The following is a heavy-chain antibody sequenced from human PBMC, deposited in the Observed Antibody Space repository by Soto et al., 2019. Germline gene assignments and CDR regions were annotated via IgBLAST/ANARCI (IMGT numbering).Heavy chain of an antibody. V-gene: IGHV3-30*18. J-gene: IGHJ4*02. D-gene: IGHD3-9*01. CDR3: AKDHAYYDILTGLDY. CDR1: GFTFSSYG. CDR2: ISYDGSNK. Sequence: GGSLRLSCAASGFTFSSYGMHWVRQAPGKGLEWVAVISYDGSNKYYADSVKGRFTISRDNSKNTLYLQMNSLRAEDTAVYYCAKDHAYYDILTGLDYWGQGTLVTVSS.